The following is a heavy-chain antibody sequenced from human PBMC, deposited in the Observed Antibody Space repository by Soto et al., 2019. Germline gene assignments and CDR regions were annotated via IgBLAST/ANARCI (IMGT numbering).Heavy chain of an antibody. CDR1: GGSISSGGYY. CDR3: ARVRGDDFWSGYYRIDY. V-gene: IGHV4-31*03. CDR2: IYYSGST. D-gene: IGHD3-3*01. Sequence: SETLSLTCTVSGGSISSGGYYWSWIRQHPGKGLEWIGYIYYSGSTYYNPSLKSRVTISVDTSKNQFSLKLSSVTAADTAVYYCARVRGDDFWSGYYRIDYWGQGTLVTVSS. J-gene: IGHJ4*02.